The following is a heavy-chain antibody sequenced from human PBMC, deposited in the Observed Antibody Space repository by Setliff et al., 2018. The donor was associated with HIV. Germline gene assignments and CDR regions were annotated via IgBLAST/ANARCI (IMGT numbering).Heavy chain of an antibody. D-gene: IGHD6-6*01. J-gene: IGHJ5*02. CDR1: GGPLSSYY. CDR3: ARGGRSLAAQTWFDP. V-gene: IGHV4-59*12. CDR2: IDYRGST. Sequence: SETLSLTCTVSGGPLSSYYWNWIRQPPGKGLEWIGDIDYRGSTNYNPSLQSRVIISADTSKNQFSLKLSSVTAADTAVYYCARGGRSLAAQTWFDPWGQGTLVTVSS.